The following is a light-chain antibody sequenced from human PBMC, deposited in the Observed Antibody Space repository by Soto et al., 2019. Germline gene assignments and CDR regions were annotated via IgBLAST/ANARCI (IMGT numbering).Light chain of an antibody. J-gene: IGLJ1*01. CDR3: SSYTTSNTRQIV. Sequence: QSVLTQPASVSGSPGQSITISCTGTSSDVGGYNYVSWYQQHPGKAPKFMIYDVSNRPSGVSNRCSGSKSGNTASLTISGLQAEDEADYYCSSYTTSNTRQIVFGTGTQLTVL. V-gene: IGLV2-14*01. CDR1: SSDVGGYNY. CDR2: DVS.